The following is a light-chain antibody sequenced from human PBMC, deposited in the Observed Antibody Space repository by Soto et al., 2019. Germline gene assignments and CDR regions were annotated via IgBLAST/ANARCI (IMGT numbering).Light chain of an antibody. V-gene: IGKV3-15*01. Sequence: ERVMTQAPATLSVSPGERATLSCRASQSVSSDLAWYQQKPGQGPRLLIYGAFNRATGVPARFSGSGSGTEFTLTISSLQSEDFADYYCQQYNNWPLTFGGGTKVEIK. CDR1: QSVSSD. CDR3: QQYNNWPLT. CDR2: GAF. J-gene: IGKJ4*01.